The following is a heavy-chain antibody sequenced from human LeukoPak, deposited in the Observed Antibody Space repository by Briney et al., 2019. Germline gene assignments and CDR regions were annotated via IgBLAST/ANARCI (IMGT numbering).Heavy chain of an antibody. V-gene: IGHV3-30*04. Sequence: GGSLRLFCGALGFPLSCYTMLWVRQAPGKGVEWVAVISYDGCNKYFADSVKHRFTLSRDTSQKTLHPQMNSLSAEDTAVCYCAKDSSVDHYDSRSLEYWGLGTLVTVSS. J-gene: IGHJ4*02. CDR1: GFPLSCYT. D-gene: IGHD3-22*01. CDR3: AKDSSVDHYDSRSLEY. CDR2: ISYDGCNK.